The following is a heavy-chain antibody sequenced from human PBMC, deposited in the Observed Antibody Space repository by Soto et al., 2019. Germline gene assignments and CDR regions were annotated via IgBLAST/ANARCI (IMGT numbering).Heavy chain of an antibody. CDR3: ARHEGNGNVWPLDY. D-gene: IGHD2-8*01. Sequence: QVQLLESGPGLVKPSETLSLTCTVSGDSIGTTHSYWAWIRQSPGKGLEWIGNIHYSGSTYYMPSLRSRDTLSVDTSKSQFSLRLTSVTAEDTAVYYCARHEGNGNVWPLDYWGQGILVTVSS. V-gene: IGHV4-39*01. CDR2: IHYSGST. CDR1: GDSIGTTHSY. J-gene: IGHJ4*02.